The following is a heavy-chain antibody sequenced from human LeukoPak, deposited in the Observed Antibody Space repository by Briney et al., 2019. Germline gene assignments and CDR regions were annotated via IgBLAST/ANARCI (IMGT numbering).Heavy chain of an antibody. CDR1: AYSISSGYY. CDR3: ARESLGPHY. V-gene: IGHV4-38-2*02. J-gene: IGHJ4*02. D-gene: IGHD1-14*01. CDR2: IYHSGST. Sequence: SGTLSLTCTSSAYSISSGYYWGWIRQPPGKGLEWIGSIYHSGSTYYNPSIKSRVTISVDTSKNQFSLKLSSVTAADTAVYYCARESLGPHYWGQGTLVTVSS.